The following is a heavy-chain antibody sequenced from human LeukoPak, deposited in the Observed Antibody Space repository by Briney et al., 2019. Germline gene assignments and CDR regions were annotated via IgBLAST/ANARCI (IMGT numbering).Heavy chain of an antibody. CDR2: IYTRGNT. V-gene: IGHV4-4*07. Sequence: SETLSLTCTVSGGSISTYYWSWIRQPAGKGLEWIGHIYTRGNTYYNPSLKSRVTMSVDTSKNQFSLKLSSVTAADTAVYYCARGKALSSTFDYWGQGTLVTVSS. D-gene: IGHD3-16*02. J-gene: IGHJ4*02. CDR1: GGSISTYY. CDR3: ARGKALSSTFDY.